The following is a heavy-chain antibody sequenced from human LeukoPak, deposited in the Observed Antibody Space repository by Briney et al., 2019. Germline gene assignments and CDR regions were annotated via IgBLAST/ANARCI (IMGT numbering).Heavy chain of an antibody. CDR1: GFTVSSNY. J-gene: IGHJ4*02. CDR3: ASPPHYYDSSGPFDY. CDR2: ISYDGSNK. D-gene: IGHD3-22*01. Sequence: PGGSLRLSCAASGFTVSSNYMSWVRQAPGKGLEWVAVISYDGSNKYYADSVKGRFTISRDNSKNTLYLQMNSLRAEDTAVYYCASPPHYYDSSGPFDYWGQGTLVTVSS. V-gene: IGHV3-30-3*01.